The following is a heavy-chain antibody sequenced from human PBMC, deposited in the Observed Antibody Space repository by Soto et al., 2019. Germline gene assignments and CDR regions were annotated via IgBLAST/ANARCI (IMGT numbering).Heavy chain of an antibody. CDR3: AKSGEPGVVAATSFDY. Sequence: EVQLVESGGRLVQPGKSLRLSCAASGFTFDDYAMHWVRQVPGKCLEWVSGISANGGSIRYGDSVKGRFTISRDNAKNSLFLQMNSMSGEDTALYYCAKSGEPGVVAATSFDYWGQGTLVTVSS. J-gene: IGHJ4*02. CDR2: ISANGGSI. V-gene: IGHV3-9*01. CDR1: GFTFDDYA. D-gene: IGHD2-15*01.